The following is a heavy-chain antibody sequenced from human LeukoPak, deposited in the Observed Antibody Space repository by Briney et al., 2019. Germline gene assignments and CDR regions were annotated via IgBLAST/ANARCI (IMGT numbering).Heavy chain of an antibody. V-gene: IGHV3-23*01. D-gene: IGHD6-13*01. J-gene: IGHJ1*01. CDR3: ANPPTSSSWYG. Sequence: GGSLRLSCAASGFTFSSYAMSWVRQAPGKGLECISGFSGSGGSTYYADSVKGRFTISRDNSKNTLYLQMNSLRAEDTAVYYCANPPTSSSWYGWGQGPWSPSPQ. CDR2: FSGSGGST. CDR1: GFTFSSYA.